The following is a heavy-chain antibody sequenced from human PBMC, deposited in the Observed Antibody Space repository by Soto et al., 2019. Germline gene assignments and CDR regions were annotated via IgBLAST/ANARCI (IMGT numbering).Heavy chain of an antibody. CDR1: GFTFDDYA. D-gene: IGHD1-26*01. CDR2: ISWNSGTL. Sequence: EVHLVESGGGLVQPGRSLRLSCAASGFTFDDYAMHWVRQAPGKGLEWVSGISWNSGTLGYADSVKGRFTISRDNAKKSLYLQMNSXXXXXXXXYXCVKALGEYSGNSLNYWGQGTLVTVSS. J-gene: IGHJ4*02. V-gene: IGHV3-9*01. CDR3: VKALGEYSGNSLNY.